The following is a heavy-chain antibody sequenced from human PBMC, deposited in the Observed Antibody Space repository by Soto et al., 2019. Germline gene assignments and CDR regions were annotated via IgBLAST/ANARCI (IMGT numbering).Heavy chain of an antibody. D-gene: IGHD3-3*01. Sequence: PSETLSLTCAFYGGSFSGYYWSWIRQPPGKGLEWIGEINHSGSTNYNPSLKSRVTISVDTSKNQFSLKLSSVTAADTAVYYCARDFGVVISYFDYWGQGTLVTVS. CDR3: ARDFGVVISYFDY. J-gene: IGHJ4*02. CDR2: INHSGST. V-gene: IGHV4-34*01. CDR1: GGSFSGYY.